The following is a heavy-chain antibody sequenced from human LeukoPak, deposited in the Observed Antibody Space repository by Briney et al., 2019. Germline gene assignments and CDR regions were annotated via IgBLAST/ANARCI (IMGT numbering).Heavy chain of an antibody. D-gene: IGHD3-3*02. V-gene: IGHV3-30*09. Sequence: SGGSLRLSCAASGFTFSSYAMHWVRQAPGKGLEWVAVISYDGSNKYYADSVKGRFAISRDNSKNTLYLQMNSLRAEDTAVYYCAKHFFDYWGQGTLVTVSS. CDR3: AKHFFDY. J-gene: IGHJ4*02. CDR1: GFTFSSYA. CDR2: ISYDGSNK.